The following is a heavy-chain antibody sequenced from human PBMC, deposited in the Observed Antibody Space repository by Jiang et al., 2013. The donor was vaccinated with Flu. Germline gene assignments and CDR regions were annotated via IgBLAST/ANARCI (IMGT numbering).Heavy chain of an antibody. D-gene: IGHD4-23*01. CDR2: ISSSGGNT. V-gene: IGHV3-23*01. Sequence: SGGGLVQPGGSLRLSCAASGFTFSSYAMSWVRQAPGKGLEWVSAISSSGGNTFYADSVKGRFTISRDNSKYTLGLQMSSLRAEDTAIYYCALYGGNSVSVYFDYWGQGTLVTVSS. CDR1: GFTFSSYA. CDR3: ALYGGNSVSVYFDY. J-gene: IGHJ4*02.